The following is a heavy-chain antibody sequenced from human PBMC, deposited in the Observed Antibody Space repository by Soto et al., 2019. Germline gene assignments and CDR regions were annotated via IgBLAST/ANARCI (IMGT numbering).Heavy chain of an antibody. CDR2: INSDGSRT. CDR1: GFTFSSYW. J-gene: IGHJ4*02. Sequence: GGSLRLSCAASGFTFSSYWMHWVRQAPGKGMGWDSRINSDGSRTSYAVSVKGRITMSRDNAKHTLYLQMNSLRAEDTAVYYCAAVVVTPIDYWGQGTLVTVSS. D-gene: IGHD3-22*01. V-gene: IGHV3-74*01. CDR3: AAVVVTPIDY.